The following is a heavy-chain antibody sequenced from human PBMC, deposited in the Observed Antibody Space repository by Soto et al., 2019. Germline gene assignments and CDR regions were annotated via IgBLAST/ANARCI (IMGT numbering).Heavy chain of an antibody. CDR3: ARGDVLRFLEWPRYGMDV. CDR1: GGTLSSYA. V-gene: IGHV1-69*13. J-gene: IGHJ6*02. Sequence: SVKVSCKASGGTLSSYAISWVRQAPGQGLEWMGGIIPIFGTANYAQKFQGRVTITADESTSTAYMELSSLRSEDTAVYYCARGDVLRFLEWPRYGMDVWGQGTTVTVSS. CDR2: IIPIFGTA. D-gene: IGHD3-3*01.